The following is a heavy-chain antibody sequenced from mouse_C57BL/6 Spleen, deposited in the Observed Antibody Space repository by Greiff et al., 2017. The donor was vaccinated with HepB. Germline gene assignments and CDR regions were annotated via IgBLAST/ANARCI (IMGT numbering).Heavy chain of an antibody. CDR3: ASSVLITAVALYYFDY. V-gene: IGHV1-53*01. CDR1: GYTFTSYW. Sequence: QVQLQQSGTELVKPGASVKLSCKASGYTFTSYWMHWVKQRPGQGLEWIGNINPSNGGTNYNEKFKSKATLTVDKSSSTAYMQLSSLTSEDSAVYYCASSVLITAVALYYFDYWGQGTTLTVSS. J-gene: IGHJ2*01. CDR2: INPSNGGT. D-gene: IGHD1-1*01.